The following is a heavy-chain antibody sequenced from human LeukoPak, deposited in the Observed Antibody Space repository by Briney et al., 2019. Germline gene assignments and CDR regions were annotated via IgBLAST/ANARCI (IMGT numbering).Heavy chain of an antibody. V-gene: IGHV3-11*04. CDR3: ARDYSSSWYVSASDY. CDR1: GFTFSDYC. D-gene: IGHD6-13*01. J-gene: IGHJ4*02. Sequence: GGSLRLSCAASGFTFSDYCMSWIRQAPGKGLEWVSYISSSGSTIYYADSVKGRFTISRDNAKNSLYLQMNSLRAEDTAVYYCARDYSSSWYVSASDYWGQGTLVTVSS. CDR2: ISSSGSTI.